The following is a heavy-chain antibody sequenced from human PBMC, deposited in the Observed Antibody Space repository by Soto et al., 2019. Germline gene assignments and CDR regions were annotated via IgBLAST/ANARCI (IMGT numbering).Heavy chain of an antibody. Sequence: ASVKVSCKASGYTFTSYGISWVRQAPGQGLEWMGWISSFNGNTNYAQKVQGRVTMTTDKSTSTTYMEMRSLRSDDTAVYYCARGPRYCSTTSCFSGVTWFDPWGQGALVTVSS. CDR1: GYTFTSYG. D-gene: IGHD2-2*01. CDR2: ISSFNGNT. V-gene: IGHV1-18*04. J-gene: IGHJ5*02. CDR3: ARGPRYCSTTSCFSGVTWFDP.